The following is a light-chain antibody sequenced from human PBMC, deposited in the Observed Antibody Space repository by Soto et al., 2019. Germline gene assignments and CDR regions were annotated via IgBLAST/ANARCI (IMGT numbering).Light chain of an antibody. V-gene: IGKV3-20*01. CDR1: QSVSSSY. Sequence: EIVLTQSPGTLSLSPGERATLSCRASQSVSSSYLAWYQQKPGQAPRLLIDGASSRATGIPGRFSGSGSGTDFTLTISRLEPEDFAVYYCQQYGSSPPYTFGQGTKLEI. J-gene: IGKJ2*01. CDR2: GAS. CDR3: QQYGSSPPYT.